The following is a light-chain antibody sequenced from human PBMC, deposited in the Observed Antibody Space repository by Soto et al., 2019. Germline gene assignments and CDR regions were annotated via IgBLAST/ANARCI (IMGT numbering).Light chain of an antibody. CDR1: QSISSW. V-gene: IGKV1-5*03. CDR3: QQYNGYPWT. Sequence: DIQMTQSPSTLSASVGDRVTITCRASQSISSWLAWYQQKPGKAPKLLIYKASSLESGVPSRFSGSGSGTEFTLTISSLQPDDFATYFCQQYNGYPWTFGQGAKVEI. J-gene: IGKJ1*01. CDR2: KAS.